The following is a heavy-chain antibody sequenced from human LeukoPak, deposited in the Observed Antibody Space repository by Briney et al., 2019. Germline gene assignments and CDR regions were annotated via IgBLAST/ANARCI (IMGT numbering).Heavy chain of an antibody. CDR2: IQYDGSNE. J-gene: IGHJ4*02. V-gene: IGHV3-30*02. Sequence: GGSLRLSCAASRFTFSSYGMHWVRQAPGKGLEWVAYIQYDGSNEQYADSVKGRFSISRDNSKNTLYLQMNSLRGEDTAVYYCTTRRDYGDYGDYWGQGTLVTVSS. CDR3: TTRRDYGDYGDY. D-gene: IGHD4-17*01. CDR1: RFTFSSYG.